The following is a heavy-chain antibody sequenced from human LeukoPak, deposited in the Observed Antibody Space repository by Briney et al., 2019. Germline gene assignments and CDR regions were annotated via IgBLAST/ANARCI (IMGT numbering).Heavy chain of an antibody. Sequence: ASVKVSCKASGYTFTSYYMHWVRQAPGQGLEWMGIINPSGGSTSHAQKFQGRVTMTRDMSTSTVYMELSSLRSEDTAVYYCARAGYSYGDLTDYWGQGTLVTVSS. J-gene: IGHJ4*02. CDR2: INPSGGST. D-gene: IGHD5-18*01. CDR1: GYTFTSYY. V-gene: IGHV1-46*01. CDR3: ARAGYSYGDLTDY.